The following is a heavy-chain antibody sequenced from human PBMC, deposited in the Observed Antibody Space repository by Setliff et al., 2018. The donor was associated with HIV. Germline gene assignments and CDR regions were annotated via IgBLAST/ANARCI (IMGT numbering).Heavy chain of an antibody. CDR1: GGSIRSGNW. CDR2: IYHSGTT. V-gene: IGHV4-4*02. CDR3: ARVGYYDSSFDY. J-gene: IGHJ4*02. Sequence: SETLSLTCAVSGGSIRSGNWWTWVRQSPGKGLEWIGEIYHSGTTNYNPSLKSRLTMSVDTSKNQFSLKLSSVTAADTAVYYCARVGYYDSSFDYWGQGTLVTVSS. D-gene: IGHD3-22*01.